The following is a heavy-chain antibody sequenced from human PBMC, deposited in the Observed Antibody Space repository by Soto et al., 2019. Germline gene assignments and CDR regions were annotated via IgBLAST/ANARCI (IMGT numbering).Heavy chain of an antibody. CDR2: IYPGDSDT. CDR1: GYSFTSYW. Sequence: PGESLKISCKGSGYSFTSYWIGWVRQMPGKGLEWMGIIYPGDSDTRYSPSFQGQVTISADKSISTAYLQWSSLKASDTAMYYCARHRKYCSGGSCTYMDVWGKGTTVTVSS. J-gene: IGHJ6*03. V-gene: IGHV5-51*01. CDR3: ARHRKYCSGGSCTYMDV. D-gene: IGHD2-15*01.